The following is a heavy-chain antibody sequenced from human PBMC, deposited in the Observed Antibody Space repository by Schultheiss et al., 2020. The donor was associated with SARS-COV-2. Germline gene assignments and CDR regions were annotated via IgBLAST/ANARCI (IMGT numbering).Heavy chain of an antibody. D-gene: IGHD5-12*01. CDR3: ARNLVNWDSGYDSPLPDEDY. Sequence: GGSLRLSCAASGFTFSPYSMNWVRQAPGKGLEWVANIKQDGSEKYYVDSVKGRFTISRDNAKNALYLQMNSLRAEDTAMYYCARNLVNWDSGYDSPLPDEDYWGQGTLVTVSS. J-gene: IGHJ4*02. CDR1: GFTFSPYS. V-gene: IGHV3-7*01. CDR2: IKQDGSEK.